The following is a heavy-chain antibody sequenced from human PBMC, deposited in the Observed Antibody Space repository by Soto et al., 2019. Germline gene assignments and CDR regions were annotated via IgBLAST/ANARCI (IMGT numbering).Heavy chain of an antibody. Sequence: GGSLRLSCAASGFTFSGSAMHWVRQASGKGLEWVGRIRSKANSYATAYAASVKGRFTISRDDSKNTAYLQMNNLKTEDTAVYYCTRHRRQNYYYYYMDVWGKGTTVTVSS. J-gene: IGHJ6*03. D-gene: IGHD6-6*01. CDR3: TRHRRQNYYYYYMDV. CDR2: IRSKANSYAT. V-gene: IGHV3-73*01. CDR1: GFTFSGSA.